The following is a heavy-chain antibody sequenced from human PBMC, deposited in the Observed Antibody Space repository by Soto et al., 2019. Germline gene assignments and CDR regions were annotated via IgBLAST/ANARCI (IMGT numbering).Heavy chain of an antibody. CDR2: INADNGNT. CDR1: GYTFTSYA. V-gene: IGHV1-3*01. Sequence: QVQLVQSGAEVKKPGASVKVSCKASGYTFTSYAMHWVRQAPGQKVEWMGWINADNGNTKYSQRFQGRVTITRDTSASTAYMELSSLRSEDTADYYCARGASYSGYATLDYWGQGSLVTVSS. D-gene: IGHD5-12*01. CDR3: ARGASYSGYATLDY. J-gene: IGHJ4*02.